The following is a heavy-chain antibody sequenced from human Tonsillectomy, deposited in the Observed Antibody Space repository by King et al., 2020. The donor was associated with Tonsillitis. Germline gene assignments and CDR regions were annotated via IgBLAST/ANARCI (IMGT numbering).Heavy chain of an antibody. J-gene: IGHJ3*02. D-gene: IGHD2-21*02. CDR3: AKGWKAFIVVVTAKFDDAFDI. CDR1: GFTFSSYG. Sequence: VQLVESGGGVVQPGGSLRLSCAASGFTFSSYGMHWVRQAPGKGLEWVAFIRYDGSNKYYADSVKGRFTISRDNSKNTLYLQMNSLRAEDTAVYYCAKGWKAFIVVVTAKFDDAFDIWGQGTMVTVSS. CDR2: IRYDGSNK. V-gene: IGHV3-30*02.